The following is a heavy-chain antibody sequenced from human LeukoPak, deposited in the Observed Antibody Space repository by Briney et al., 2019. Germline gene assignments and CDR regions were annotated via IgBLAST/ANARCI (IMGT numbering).Heavy chain of an antibody. V-gene: IGHV3-48*03. J-gene: IGHJ4*02. CDR3: ARMVGDCGGASCSSDRMDY. D-gene: IGHD2-15*01. CDR1: GFTFSSYE. CDR2: ISSGGSTM. Sequence: GGSLRLSCGASGFTFSSYEMNWVRQAPGKGLEWVSYISSGGSTMYYADSVKGRFTIFRDNAKNSLYLQMDSLRAEDTAVYYCARMVGDCGGASCSSDRMDYWGQGTLVTVSS.